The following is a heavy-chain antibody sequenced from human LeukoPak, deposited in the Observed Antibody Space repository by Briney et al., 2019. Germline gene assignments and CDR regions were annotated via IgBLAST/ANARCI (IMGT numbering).Heavy chain of an antibody. CDR2: INHSGST. CDR3: ASVDTAMAVWD. Sequence: SETLSLTCAVYGGSFSGYFWTWIRQPPGKGLEWIGEINHSGSTNYNPSLKSRVTISVDTSKNQLSLKLSSVTAADTAVYYCASVDTAMAVWDWGQGTLVTVSS. CDR1: GGSFSGYF. D-gene: IGHD5-18*01. J-gene: IGHJ4*02. V-gene: IGHV4-34*01.